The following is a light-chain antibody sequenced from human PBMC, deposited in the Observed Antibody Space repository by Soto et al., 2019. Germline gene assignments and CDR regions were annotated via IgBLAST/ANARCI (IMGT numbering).Light chain of an antibody. CDR2: KAS. Sequence: DIQMTQSPSTLSGSVGDRVTITCRATQTISSWLAWYQQKPGTAPKLLIYKASTLKSGVPSRFSGSGSGTEFPLTISSLQDDDFATYYCQHYNSYSEAFGQGTKVDIK. V-gene: IGKV1-5*03. J-gene: IGKJ1*01. CDR3: QHYNSYSEA. CDR1: QTISSW.